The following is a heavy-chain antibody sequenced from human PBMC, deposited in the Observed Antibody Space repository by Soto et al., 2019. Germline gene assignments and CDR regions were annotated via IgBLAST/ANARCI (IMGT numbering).Heavy chain of an antibody. CDR2: IWYDGSNK. CDR3: ARVGVRDFWSGYYDSVSPLDVYYYGMDV. CDR1: GFTFSSYG. D-gene: IGHD3-3*01. J-gene: IGHJ6*02. V-gene: IGHV3-33*01. Sequence: GGSLRLSCAASGFTFSSYGMHWVRQAPGKGLEWVAVIWYDGSNKYYADSVKGRFTISRDNSKNTLYLQMNSLRAEDTAVYYCARVGVRDFWSGYYDSVSPLDVYYYGMDVWGQGTTVTVSS.